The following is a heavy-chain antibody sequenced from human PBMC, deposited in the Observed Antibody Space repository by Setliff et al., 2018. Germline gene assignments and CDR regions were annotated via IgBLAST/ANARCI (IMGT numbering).Heavy chain of an antibody. Sequence: PGESLKISCKGSGYSFTSDWIGWVRQMPGKGLEWMGIIYPGNSNTRYSPSFQGQVTFSSDKSINTAYLHLSSLKASDTAMYYCAREHVSGHSEYWGQGTLVTVSS. V-gene: IGHV5-51*01. J-gene: IGHJ4*02. CDR3: AREHVSGHSEY. CDR2: IYPGNSNT. D-gene: IGHD1-26*01. CDR1: GYSFTSDW.